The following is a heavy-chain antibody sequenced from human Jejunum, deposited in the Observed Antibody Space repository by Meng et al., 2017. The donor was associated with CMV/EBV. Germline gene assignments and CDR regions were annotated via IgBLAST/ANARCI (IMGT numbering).Heavy chain of an antibody. CDR2: IYYSGTT. CDR1: GGSFTSSNSY. CDR3: TRGLGSYGSRIDY. V-gene: IGHV4-39*07. Sequence: GGSFTSSNSYWGWIRQPPGKGLEWIGNIYYSGTTYYNPSLKSRGTISVDTSKNQFSLKLSSVTAADTAVYYCTRGLGSYGSRIDYWGQGTLVTVSS. D-gene: IGHD5-18*01. J-gene: IGHJ4*02.